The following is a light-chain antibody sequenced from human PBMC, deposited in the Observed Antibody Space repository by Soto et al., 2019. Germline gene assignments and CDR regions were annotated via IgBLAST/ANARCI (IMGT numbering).Light chain of an antibody. CDR3: LLDFRYFWA. J-gene: IGKJ1*01. CDR1: QAIRTA. CDR2: AAS. Sequence: AIQLTQSPSSLSASVGDRVTITCRARQAIRTALGWYQQKPGKVPKLLIYAASTLQIGVPSRFSGSGSGTDFTLTISILQPEDFATYYCLLDFRYFWAFGQGTKVDIK. V-gene: IGKV1-6*01.